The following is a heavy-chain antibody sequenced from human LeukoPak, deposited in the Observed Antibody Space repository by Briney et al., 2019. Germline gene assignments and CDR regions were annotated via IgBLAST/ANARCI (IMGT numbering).Heavy chain of an antibody. Sequence: PGGSLRLSCAASGFTFSSYSMNWIRQAPGKGLEWVSYISSSGSTIYYADSVKGRFTISRDNAKNSLYLQMNSLRAEDTAVYYCARHDYDILTGHEEGFDYWGQGTLVTVSS. V-gene: IGHV3-48*04. CDR1: GFTFSSYS. J-gene: IGHJ4*02. CDR2: ISSSGSTI. D-gene: IGHD3-9*01. CDR3: ARHDYDILTGHEEGFDY.